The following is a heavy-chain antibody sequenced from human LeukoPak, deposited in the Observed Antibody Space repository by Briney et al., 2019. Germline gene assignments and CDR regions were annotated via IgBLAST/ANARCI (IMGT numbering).Heavy chain of an antibody. CDR3: VRDSLGGFCSSSDCVLGVY. Sequence: EASVNVSCKASGYTFTGFGISWVRQAPGQGLEWMGWITTKNGNTNYAQNLQGRVTMTTDTSTNTVYMELRSLRSDDTAVYFCVRDSLGGFCSSSDCVLGVYWGQGTLVTVSS. J-gene: IGHJ4*02. CDR1: GYTFTGFG. CDR2: ITTKNGNT. V-gene: IGHV1-18*01. D-gene: IGHD2-2*01.